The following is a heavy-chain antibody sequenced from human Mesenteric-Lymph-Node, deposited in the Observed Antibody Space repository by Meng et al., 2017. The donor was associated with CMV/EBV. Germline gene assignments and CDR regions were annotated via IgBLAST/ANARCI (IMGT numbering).Heavy chain of an antibody. V-gene: IGHV3-23*01. D-gene: IGHD2-15*01. J-gene: IGHJ6*02. CDR1: GFTFGSYW. CDR3: AKPKEYTSSSGLDV. Sequence: GESLKISCAASGFTFGSYWMQWVRQAPGKGLEWVAIVSATGGATYYADSVKGRFTVSRDNSKTTLFLQLNSLEAHDTAIYYCAKPKEYTSSSGLDVWGQGTTVTVSS. CDR2: VSATGGAT.